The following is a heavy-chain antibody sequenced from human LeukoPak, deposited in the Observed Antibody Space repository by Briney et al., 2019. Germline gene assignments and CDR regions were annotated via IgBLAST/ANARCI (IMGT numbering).Heavy chain of an antibody. CDR3: ARDPSAGSES. D-gene: IGHD6-25*01. V-gene: IGHV3-7*01. CDR1: GFTFSGRW. Sequence: QPGGSLRLSCAASGFTFSGRWMSWVRQAPGKGLEWVANIKPDGSEKNYVDSVKGRFTISRDNAKRTLYLQMNSLRVEDTAVYYCARDPSAGSESWGQGTLVTVSS. J-gene: IGHJ4*02. CDR2: IKPDGSEK.